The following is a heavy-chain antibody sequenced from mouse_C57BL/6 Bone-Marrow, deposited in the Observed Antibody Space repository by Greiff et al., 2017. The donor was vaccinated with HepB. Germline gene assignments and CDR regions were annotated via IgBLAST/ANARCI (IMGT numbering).Heavy chain of an antibody. V-gene: IGHV1-15*01. J-gene: IGHJ2*01. Sequence: VQLQQSGAELVRPGASVTLSCKASGYTFTDYEMHWVKQTPVHGLEWIGAIDPETGGTAYNQKFKGKAILTADKSSSTAYMELRSLTSEDSAVYYCTRSPPYFDYWGQGTTLTVSS. CDR1: GYTFTDYE. CDR2: IDPETGGT. CDR3: TRSPPYFDY.